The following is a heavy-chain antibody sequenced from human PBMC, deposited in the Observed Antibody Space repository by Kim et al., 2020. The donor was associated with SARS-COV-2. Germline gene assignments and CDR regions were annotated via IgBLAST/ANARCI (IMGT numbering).Heavy chain of an antibody. CDR3: VRGRRDGYDYFDS. CDR1: GASISSGGYY. CDR2: IDYSGST. D-gene: IGHD5-12*01. J-gene: IGHJ4*02. Sequence: SETLSLTCTVSGASISSGGYYWSWIRQHQGKGLEWIAYIDYSGSTDDNPSVKSRLIISLDKSKNQISLKLSSVTAADTAVYYCVRGRRDGYDYFDSWGQGTLVTVSS. V-gene: IGHV4-31*03.